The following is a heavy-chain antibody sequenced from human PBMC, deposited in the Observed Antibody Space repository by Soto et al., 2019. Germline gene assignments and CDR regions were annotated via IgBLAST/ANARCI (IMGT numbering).Heavy chain of an antibody. J-gene: IGHJ4*02. D-gene: IGHD6-19*01. CDR1: GFTFGNYD. V-gene: IGHV3-23*01. CDR3: ATNSWSGGRFGGY. CDR2: IRGSGDT. Sequence: EVQLLEFGGGLIQPGGSLRLSCAASGFTFGNYDMSWVRQAPGEGLEWVSGIRGSGDTYYADSFQGRFIISRDNSENTVYLQMNSLRAEDTAVYYCATNSWSGGRFGGYWGQGTLVTVSS.